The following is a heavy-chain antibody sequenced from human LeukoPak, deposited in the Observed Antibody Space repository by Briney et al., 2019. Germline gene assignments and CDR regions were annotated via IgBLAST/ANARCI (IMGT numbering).Heavy chain of an antibody. CDR2: IYSGGST. CDR1: GFTFSSYW. CDR3: ARSYGYFDY. Sequence: GSLRLSCAASGFTFSSYWMSWVRQAPGKGLEWVSVIYSGGSTYYADSVKGRFTISRDNSKNTLYLQMNSLRAEDTAVYYCARSYGYFDYWGQGTLVTVSS. D-gene: IGHD1-26*01. J-gene: IGHJ4*02. V-gene: IGHV3-53*01.